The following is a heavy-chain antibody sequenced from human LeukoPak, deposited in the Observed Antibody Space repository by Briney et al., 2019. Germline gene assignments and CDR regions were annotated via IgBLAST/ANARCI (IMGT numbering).Heavy chain of an antibody. V-gene: IGHV1-3*01. J-gene: IGHJ6*02. CDR1: GYTFTSYA. CDR3: ARGPVSRAYYYYGMDV. CDR2: INAGNGNT. Sequence: GASVKVSCKASGYTFTSYAMHWVRQAPGQRLEWMGWINAGNGNTKYSQKFQGRVTITADESTSTAYMELSSLRSEDTAVYYCARGPVSRAYYYYGMDVWGQGTTVTVSS.